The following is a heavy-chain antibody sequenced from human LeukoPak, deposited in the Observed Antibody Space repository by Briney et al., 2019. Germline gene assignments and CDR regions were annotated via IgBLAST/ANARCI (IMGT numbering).Heavy chain of an antibody. Sequence: ASVKVSCKDSEYPFSRSVIHWVRQAPGQRLEWMGWINAGNGDTEYSQNFQGRVTITRDTSASTAYMELSSLRSEDTSVYYCATISRGVAVDHDAFDVWGQGTMVTVSS. D-gene: IGHD2-15*01. CDR2: INAGNGDT. J-gene: IGHJ3*01. V-gene: IGHV1-3*01. CDR1: EYPFSRSV. CDR3: ATISRGVAVDHDAFDV.